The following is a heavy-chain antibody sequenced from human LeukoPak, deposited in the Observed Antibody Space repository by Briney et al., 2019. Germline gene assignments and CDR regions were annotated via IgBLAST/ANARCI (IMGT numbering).Heavy chain of an antibody. D-gene: IGHD3-22*01. J-gene: IGHJ4*02. CDR3: ARDYYDSGGYLPLDY. CDR1: GFTFSSYS. CDR2: ISSSSSYI. V-gene: IGHV3-21*01. Sequence: PGGSLRLSCAASGFTFSSYSMNWVRQAPGKGLEWVSSISSSSSYIYYADSVKGRFTISRDNAKNSLYLQMNSLRAEDTAVYYCARDYYDSGGYLPLDYWGQGTLVTVSS.